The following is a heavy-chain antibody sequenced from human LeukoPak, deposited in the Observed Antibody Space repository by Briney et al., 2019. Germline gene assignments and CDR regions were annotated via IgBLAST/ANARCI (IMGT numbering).Heavy chain of an antibody. J-gene: IGHJ4*02. CDR1: GVSFSGYY. D-gene: IGHD3-16*02. Sequence: SETLSLTCAVYGVSFSGYYWSWIRQPPGKGLEWIGEINHSGSTNYNPSLKSRVTISVDTSKNQFSLKLSSVTAADTAVYYCARHEEYDYVWGSYRYPFDYWGQGTLVTVSS. CDR3: ARHEEYDYVWGSYRYPFDY. CDR2: INHSGST. V-gene: IGHV4-34*01.